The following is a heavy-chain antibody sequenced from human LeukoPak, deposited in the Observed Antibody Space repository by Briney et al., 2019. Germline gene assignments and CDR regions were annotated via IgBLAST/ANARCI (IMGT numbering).Heavy chain of an antibody. CDR3: AKSRHPYNWNDGAFFDY. J-gene: IGHJ4*02. V-gene: IGHV3-30*18. Sequence: GGSLRLSCAASGFTFSSYGMHWVRQAPGKGLEWVAVISYDGSNKYYADSVKGRFTISRDNSKNTLYLQMNSLRPEGTTVYYCAKSRHPYNWNDGAFFDYWGQGTLVTVSS. CDR1: GFTFSSYG. D-gene: IGHD1-20*01. CDR2: ISYDGSNK.